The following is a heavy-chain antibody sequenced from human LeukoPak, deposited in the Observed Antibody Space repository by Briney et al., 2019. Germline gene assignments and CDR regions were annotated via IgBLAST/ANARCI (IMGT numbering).Heavy chain of an antibody. J-gene: IGHJ3*02. V-gene: IGHV1-18*01. Sequence: ASVKVSCKASGYTFTSYGISWVRQAPGQGLEWMGWISAYNGNTNYAQKLQGRVTMTTDTSTSTAYTELRSLRSDDTAVYYCARDSPIYDSSGYYYVSPDAFDIWGQGTMVTVSS. CDR3: ARDSPIYDSSGYYYVSPDAFDI. CDR1: GYTFTSYG. CDR2: ISAYNGNT. D-gene: IGHD3-22*01.